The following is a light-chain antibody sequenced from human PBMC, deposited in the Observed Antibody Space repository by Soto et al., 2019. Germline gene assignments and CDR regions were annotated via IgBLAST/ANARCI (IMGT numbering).Light chain of an antibody. CDR3: QQYQGYSGT. CDR1: QSINTW. Sequence: SQSINTWLDWYQQKTGRAHRILISDASSLQAGGPSRFSGSGSGTEFPLTIRSLQPDDFATYYSQQYQGYSGTFGKGAKVDIK. J-gene: IGKJ1*01. CDR2: DAS. V-gene: IGKV1-5*01.